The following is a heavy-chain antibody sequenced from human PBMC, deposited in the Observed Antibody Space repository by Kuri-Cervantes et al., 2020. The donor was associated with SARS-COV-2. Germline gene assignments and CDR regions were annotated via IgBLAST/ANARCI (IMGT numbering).Heavy chain of an antibody. CDR2: IRYDGSNK. D-gene: IGHD4-17*01. CDR1: GFTFSSYG. CDR3: ARDGLYDYGDYGPLDY. J-gene: IGHJ4*02. Sequence: GESLKISCAASGFTFSSYGMHWVRQAPGKGLEWVAFIRYDGSNKYYADSVKGRFTISRDNSKNTLYLQMNSLRAEDTAVYYCARDGLYDYGDYGPLDYWGQGTLVTVSS. V-gene: IGHV3-30*02.